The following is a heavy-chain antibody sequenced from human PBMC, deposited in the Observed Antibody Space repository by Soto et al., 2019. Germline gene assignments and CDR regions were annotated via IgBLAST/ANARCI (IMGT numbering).Heavy chain of an antibody. J-gene: IGHJ4*02. Sequence: QVLLVQSGAEVKKPGSSVKISCKASGGTFGNPAITWVRQPPGQGLEWLGGFIPVYRTLNYAQKFQGRVTITADESTGTAYMTLNSLASNDTAVYYCATGVIWIGYFTVDSWGQGTRVTVSS. V-gene: IGHV1-69*01. CDR3: ATGVIWIGYFTVDS. CDR2: FIPVYRTL. CDR1: GGTFGNPA. D-gene: IGHD3-3*01.